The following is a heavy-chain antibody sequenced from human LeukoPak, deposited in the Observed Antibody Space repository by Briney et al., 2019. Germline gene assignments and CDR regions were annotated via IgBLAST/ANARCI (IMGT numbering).Heavy chain of an antibody. CDR2: IYYSGST. D-gene: IGHD4-23*01. CDR1: GGSVSSYY. CDR3: ARDNSMHERGWWFDP. Sequence: SETLSLTCTVSGGSVSSYYWSWIRQPPGKGLEWIGYIYYSGSTNYNPSLKSRVTISVDTSKNQFSLKLSSVTAADTAVYYCARDNSMHERGWWFDPWGQGTLVTVSS. J-gene: IGHJ5*02. V-gene: IGHV4-59*02.